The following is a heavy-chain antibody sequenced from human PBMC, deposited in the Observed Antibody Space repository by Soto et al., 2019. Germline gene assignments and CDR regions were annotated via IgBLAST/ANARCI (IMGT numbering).Heavy chain of an antibody. D-gene: IGHD2-15*01. CDR2: INPTGGTT. J-gene: IGHJ4*02. CDR1: GYTFTSFS. CDR3: ARGNPSTNRWYYFDF. Sequence: ASVKVSCKASGYTFTSFSVHWVRQAPGQGLEWMGLINPTGGTTNIAQNFQGTVTMTSDTSTSTVYMELSSLRFEDTAIYYCARGNPSTNRWYYFDFWGQGTLVTVSS. V-gene: IGHV1-46*01.